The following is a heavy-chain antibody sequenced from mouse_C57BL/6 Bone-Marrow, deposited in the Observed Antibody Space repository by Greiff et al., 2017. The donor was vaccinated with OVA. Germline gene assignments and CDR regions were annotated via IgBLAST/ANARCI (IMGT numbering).Heavy chain of an antibody. V-gene: IGHV2-6*03. CDR3: ARDYYGSSSSYWYFDV. J-gene: IGHJ1*03. CDR2: IWSDGST. CDR1: GFSLTSYG. D-gene: IGHD1-1*01. Sequence: QVQLKESGPGLVAPSQSLSITCTVSGFSLTSYGVHWVRQPPGKGLEWLVVIWSDGSTTYNSALKSRLSISKDNSKSQVFLKMNSLQTDDTAMYYCARDYYGSSSSYWYFDVWGTGTTVTVSS.